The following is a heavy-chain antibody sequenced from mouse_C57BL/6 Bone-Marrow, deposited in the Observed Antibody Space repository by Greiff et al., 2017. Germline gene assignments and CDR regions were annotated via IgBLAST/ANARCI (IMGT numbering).Heavy chain of an antibody. CDR2: ISGGGGNT. D-gene: IGHD1-1*01. V-gene: IGHV5-9*01. CDR1: GFTFSSYT. Sequence: VQLKESGGGLVKPGGSLKLSCAASGFTFSSYTMSWVRQTPEKRLQWVAAISGGGGNTYYPDRVKGRFTISRDNDKNILYLQMSSLRSEDTALYYCSRQVTTVLATKYFDVWGTGTTVTVSS. CDR3: SRQVTTVLATKYFDV. J-gene: IGHJ1*03.